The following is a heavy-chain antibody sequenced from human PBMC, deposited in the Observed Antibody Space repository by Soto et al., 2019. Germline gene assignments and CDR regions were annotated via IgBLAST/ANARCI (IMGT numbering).Heavy chain of an antibody. J-gene: IGHJ4*02. CDR2: ISSSSSYI. CDR3: ARSTWINSGWYIDS. D-gene: IGHD5-12*01. CDR1: GFTFRSHS. Sequence: SLRLSCAASGFTFRSHSMNWVRQAPGKGLEWVSSISSSSSYIYYADSMRGRFTISRDNAKNSLFLQMSSLTAEDTAVYYCARSTWINSGWYIDSWGQGTLVTVSS. V-gene: IGHV3-21*01.